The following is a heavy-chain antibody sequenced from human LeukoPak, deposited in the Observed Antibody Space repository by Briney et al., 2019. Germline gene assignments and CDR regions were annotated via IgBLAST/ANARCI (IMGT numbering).Heavy chain of an antibody. Sequence: SDTLSLLCVLWGPSVSISHWQCIRHLTEETLECINCLAYTGKTDYTPSRTSRVAISLGTSKNQGSLKLRSVTAANTALYYCSEGYCDPFANWGQGILVTVSS. CDR2: LAYTGKT. CDR3: SEGYCDPFAN. CDR1: GPSVSISH. D-gene: IGHD4-17*01. V-gene: IGHV4-59*02. J-gene: IGHJ4*02.